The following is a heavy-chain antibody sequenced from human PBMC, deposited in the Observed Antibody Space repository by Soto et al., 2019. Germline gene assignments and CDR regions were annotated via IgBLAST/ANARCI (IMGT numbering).Heavy chain of an antibody. J-gene: IGHJ3*02. Sequence: QVQLVESGGGVVQPGRSLRLSCAASGFTFSSYAMHWVRQAPGKGLEWVAVISYDGSNKYYADSVKGRFTISSDNSNNTLYLQMNSLRAEETAVYYCARQILTDYYDSSGYNDAFDIWGQGTMVTVSS. CDR3: ARQILTDYYDSSGYNDAFDI. D-gene: IGHD3-22*01. CDR1: GFTFSSYA. V-gene: IGHV3-30-3*01. CDR2: ISYDGSNK.